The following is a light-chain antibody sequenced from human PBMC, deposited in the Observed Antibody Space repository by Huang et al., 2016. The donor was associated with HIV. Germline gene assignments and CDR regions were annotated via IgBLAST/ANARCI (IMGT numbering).Light chain of an antibody. V-gene: IGKV1-39*01. CDR3: QQSDNIPPT. CDR2: GAS. Sequence: DIQMTQSPSSLSASVGDRVTITCLASQNINSYLNWYQQKPGEAPKVLIYGASILQSGVPARFSGSGSGTDFTLTISSLQPDDFATYYCQQSDNIPPTFGQGTRV. J-gene: IGKJ1*01. CDR1: QNINSY.